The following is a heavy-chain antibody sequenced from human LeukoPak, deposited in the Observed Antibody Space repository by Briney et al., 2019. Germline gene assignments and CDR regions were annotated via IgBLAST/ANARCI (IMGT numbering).Heavy chain of an antibody. J-gene: IGHJ4*02. D-gene: IGHD5-24*01. CDR3: ARHGGWLQDTESYFDY. CDR2: IYYSGST. V-gene: IGHV4-39*01. CDR1: GGSISSSSYY. Sequence: PSETLSLTCTVSGGSISSSSYYWGWIRQPPGKGLEWIGSIYYSGSTYYNPSLKSRVTISVDTSKNQFSLKLSSVTAADTAVYYCARHGGWLQDTESYFDYWGQGTLVTVSS.